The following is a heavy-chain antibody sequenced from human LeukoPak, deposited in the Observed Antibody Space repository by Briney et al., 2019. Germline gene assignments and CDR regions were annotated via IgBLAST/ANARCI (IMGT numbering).Heavy chain of an antibody. Sequence: SETLSLTCAVYGGSFSGYYWSWIRQPPGKGLEWIGEINHSGSTNYNPSLKSRVTMSVDTSKNQFSLKLSSVTAADTAVYYCARDISYGSGIDWFDPWGQGTLVTVSS. V-gene: IGHV4-34*01. CDR2: INHSGST. D-gene: IGHD3-10*01. J-gene: IGHJ5*02. CDR1: GGSFSGYY. CDR3: ARDISYGSGIDWFDP.